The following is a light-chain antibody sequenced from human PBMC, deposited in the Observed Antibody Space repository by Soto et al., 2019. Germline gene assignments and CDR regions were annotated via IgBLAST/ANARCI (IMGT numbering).Light chain of an antibody. CDR3: QPYNNWPLT. CDR1: QSVSSR. Sequence: EIVMTQSPATLSVSPGERATLSCMASQSVSSRLAWYQQKPGHAPRLLIYGASTRATGIPARFSDSGFGTEFTLTINSLQSEDFAVYYCQPYNNWPLTFGGGTKVDIK. V-gene: IGKV3-15*01. J-gene: IGKJ4*01. CDR2: GAS.